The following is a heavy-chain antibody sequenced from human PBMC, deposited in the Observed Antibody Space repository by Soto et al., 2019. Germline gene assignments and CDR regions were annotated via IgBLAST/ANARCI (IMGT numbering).Heavy chain of an antibody. CDR3: PGEVASGY. J-gene: IGHJ4*02. CDR1: GFTVSPYG. V-gene: IGHV3-30*03. D-gene: IGHD2-21*01. CDR2: ISRDGGTK. Sequence: QVQLVESGGGVVQPGRSLRPSCAVSGFTVSPYGMHWVRQAPGKGLEWVAVISRDGGTKYYADSVKGRFTISRDNSRNTLFLEMNSLRGDDMAVYYCPGEVASGYWGQGTLVTVSS.